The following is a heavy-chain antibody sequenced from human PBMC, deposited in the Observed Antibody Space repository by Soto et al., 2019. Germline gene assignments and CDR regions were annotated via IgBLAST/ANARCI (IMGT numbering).Heavy chain of an antibody. D-gene: IGHD3-22*01. J-gene: IGHJ4*02. V-gene: IGHV1-69*12. Sequence: QVQLVQSGAEVKKPGSSVKVSCKASGGTFRSYAISWVRQAPGQGLEWMGGIIPIFGTAKYAQKFQGRVTITADESTSGAYMEMSSLRSEDTAVYYCARDQGDRSGYLSRGWGQGTLVPVSS. CDR2: IIPIFGTA. CDR3: ARDQGDRSGYLSRG. CDR1: GGTFRSYA.